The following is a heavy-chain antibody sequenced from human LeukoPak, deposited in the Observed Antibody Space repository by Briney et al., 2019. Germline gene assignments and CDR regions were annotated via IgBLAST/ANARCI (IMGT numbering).Heavy chain of an antibody. CDR2: ITADSGTT. CDR1: GFTFSTKS. J-gene: IGHJ4*02. V-gene: IGHV3-48*02. Sequence: GGSLRLSCAVSGFTFSTKSMNWVRQAPGKGLEWVSYITADSGTTYYADSVKGRFTIPRDNAKNSLYLQMNSLRDEDTAVYYCASRDYFDYWGQGTLVTVSS. CDR3: ASRDYFDY.